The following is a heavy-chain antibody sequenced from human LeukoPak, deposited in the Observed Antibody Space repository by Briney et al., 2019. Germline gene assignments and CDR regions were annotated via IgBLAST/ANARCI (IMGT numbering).Heavy chain of an antibody. CDR3: APTFDSSGYQNVDY. Sequence: PGGSLRLSCAASGFSFSIYGMSWVRQAPGKGLEWVSGISGSGDTTYYAASVKGRFTISRDNSKNTLYLQMSSLRAEDTAVYYCAPTFDSSGYQNVDYWGQGTLVTVSS. J-gene: IGHJ4*02. D-gene: IGHD3-22*01. CDR2: ISGSGDTT. V-gene: IGHV3-23*01. CDR1: GFSFSIYG.